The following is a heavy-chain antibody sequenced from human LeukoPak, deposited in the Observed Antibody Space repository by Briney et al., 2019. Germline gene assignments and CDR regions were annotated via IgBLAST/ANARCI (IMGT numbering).Heavy chain of an antibody. J-gene: IGHJ5*02. Sequence: SETLSLTCTVSGGSMNTYYWTWIRQPPGKGLEWIGYIYHSGSTKYNPSLKSRVTISVDTSKNQFSLKLSSVTAADTAVYYCARARLWQWLVYWFDPWGQGTLVTVSS. CDR2: IYHSGST. CDR1: GGSMNTYY. V-gene: IGHV4-59*12. CDR3: ARARLWQWLVYWFDP. D-gene: IGHD6-19*01.